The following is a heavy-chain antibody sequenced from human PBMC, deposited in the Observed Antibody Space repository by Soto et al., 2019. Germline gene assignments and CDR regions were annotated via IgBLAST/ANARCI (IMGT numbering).Heavy chain of an antibody. Sequence: LSLTCTVSGGSISSGDYYWSWIRQPPGKGLEWIGYIYYSGSTYYNPSLKSRVTISVDTSKNQFSLKLSSVTAADTAVYYCARVPYYYDSSGYYYAQFDYWGQGTLVTVSS. V-gene: IGHV4-30-4*01. CDR1: GGSISSGDYY. J-gene: IGHJ4*02. CDR3: ARVPYYYDSSGYYYAQFDY. CDR2: IYYSGST. D-gene: IGHD3-22*01.